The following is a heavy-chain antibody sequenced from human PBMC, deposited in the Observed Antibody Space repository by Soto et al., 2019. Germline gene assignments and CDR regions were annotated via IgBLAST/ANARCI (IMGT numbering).Heavy chain of an antibody. D-gene: IGHD1-26*01. J-gene: IGHJ3*01. V-gene: IGHV1-69*01. CDR1: GGTFSSYA. Sequence: QVQLVQSGAEVKKPGSSVKVSCKASGGTFSSYAISCVRQAPGQGLERMGGIIPIFGTANYAQRFQGRVTIRADESKSTGDMELCSLRYEDTAVEYWARDDSGSFHDAFDVWGQGTMVTVSS. CDR3: ARDDSGSFHDAFDV. CDR2: IIPIFGTA.